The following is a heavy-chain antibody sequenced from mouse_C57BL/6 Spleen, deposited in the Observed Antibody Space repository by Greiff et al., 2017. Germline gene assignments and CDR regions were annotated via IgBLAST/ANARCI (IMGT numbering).Heavy chain of an antibody. CDR2: ISSGGSYT. Sequence: EVMLVESGGDLVKPGGSLKLSCAASGFTFSSYGMSWVRQTPDKRLEWVATISSGGSYTYYPDSVKGRFTISRDNAKNTLYLQMSGLKSEDTAMYYCASLPDYWGQGTTLTVAS. J-gene: IGHJ2*01. CDR3: ASLPDY. V-gene: IGHV5-6*01. D-gene: IGHD2-1*01. CDR1: GFTFSSYG.